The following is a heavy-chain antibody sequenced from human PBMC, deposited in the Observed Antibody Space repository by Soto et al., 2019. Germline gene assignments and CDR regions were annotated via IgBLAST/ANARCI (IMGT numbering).Heavy chain of an antibody. CDR2: IYWDDDK. V-gene: IGHV2-5*02. J-gene: IGHJ4*02. CDR1: GFSLSTSGVG. CDR3: ACSFTGVYYFDY. Sequence: QITLKESGPTLVKPTQTLTLTCTFSGFSLSTSGVGVGWIRQPPGKALEWLALIYWDDDKRYSPSLKSRRTITKDTAKNQVVLTMTNMDPVDTATYYCACSFTGVYYFDYWGQGPLVTVSS. D-gene: IGHD3-10*02.